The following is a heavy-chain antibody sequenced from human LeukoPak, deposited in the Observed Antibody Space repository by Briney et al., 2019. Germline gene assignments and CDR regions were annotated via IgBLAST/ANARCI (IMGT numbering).Heavy chain of an antibody. Sequence: GGSLRLSCAASGFTFGSYAMSWVRPAPGKGLERVSAISGSGGSTFYADSVKGRFSISRDNSKNTLYLQMNSLRAEDTAVYYCASARGSNYGSLGDWGQGTLVTVSS. CDR1: GFTFGSYA. J-gene: IGHJ4*02. CDR2: ISGSGGST. V-gene: IGHV3-23*01. CDR3: ASARGSNYGSLGD. D-gene: IGHD5-18*01.